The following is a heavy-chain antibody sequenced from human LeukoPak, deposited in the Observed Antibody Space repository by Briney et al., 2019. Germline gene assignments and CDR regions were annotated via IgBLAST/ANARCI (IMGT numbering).Heavy chain of an antibody. D-gene: IGHD4-17*01. J-gene: IGHJ4*02. CDR3: GRDRFPNGDGLDY. CDR1: GFTFSSYA. CDR2: ISYDGSNK. V-gene: IGHV3-30*14. Sequence: GGSLRLSCAPSGFTFSSYAMHWVRQAPGKGLEWVTIISYDGSNKYYADSVKGRFTISRDNSKNTLYLQMNSLRAEDTAVYYCGRDRFPNGDGLDYWGQGTLVTVSS.